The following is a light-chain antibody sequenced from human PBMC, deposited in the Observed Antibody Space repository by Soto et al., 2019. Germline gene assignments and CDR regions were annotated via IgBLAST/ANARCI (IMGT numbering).Light chain of an antibody. CDR3: QQRTNWPLT. J-gene: IGKJ4*01. CDR1: QSVDKY. CDR2: DAS. V-gene: IGKV3-11*01. Sequence: EIVLTQSPATLSFSPGERATLSCRASQSVDKYLVWYQQKPGQAPRLLIYDASSRATGIPARFSGSGSGTVFSLTITSLEPEDFAVYYCQQRTNWPLTFGGGTKLEIK.